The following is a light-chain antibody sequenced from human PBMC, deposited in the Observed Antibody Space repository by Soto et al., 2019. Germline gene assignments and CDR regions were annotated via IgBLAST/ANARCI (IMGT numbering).Light chain of an antibody. Sequence: DIPMTQSPSSVSASVGDRVAITGRASQGIRTWLAWYQQKPGKAPKVLIYAASSLQSGVPSRFSGSGSGTDFNLTISRLQTEDSATYYCQQSNSFPLTFGGGTKVDIK. CDR1: QGIRTW. V-gene: IGKV1-12*01. J-gene: IGKJ4*01. CDR2: AAS. CDR3: QQSNSFPLT.